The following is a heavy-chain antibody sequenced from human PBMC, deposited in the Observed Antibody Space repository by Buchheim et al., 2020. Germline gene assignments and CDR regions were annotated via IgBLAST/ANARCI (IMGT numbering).Heavy chain of an antibody. J-gene: IGHJ2*01. CDR2: IYYGEST. V-gene: IGHV4-39*01. Sequence: QLQLQESGPGLVKPSETLSLTCTVSGGSISSCSCYWGWIRQPPGKGLEWIGSIYYGESTYYNPSLKSRVTISVDTSKNQISLKLSSVTAADTDVYYCARQGYGGNSWYFDLWGRGT. CDR3: ARQGYGGNSWYFDL. D-gene: IGHD4-23*01. CDR1: GGSISSCSCY.